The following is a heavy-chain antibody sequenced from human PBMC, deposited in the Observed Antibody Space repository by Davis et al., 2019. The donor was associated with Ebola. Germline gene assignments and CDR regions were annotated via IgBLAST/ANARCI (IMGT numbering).Heavy chain of an antibody. Sequence: MPSETLSLTCAVSGGSISSSSYYWGWIRQPPGKGLEWIGSIYYSGSTYYNPSLKSRVTISVDTSKNQFSLKLSPVTAADTAVYYCARGGEDYDFWSDYRGYHFDFWGRGTLVTVSS. CDR3: ARGGEDYDFWSDYRGYHFDF. V-gene: IGHV4-39*01. D-gene: IGHD3-3*01. J-gene: IGHJ4*02. CDR2: IYYSGST. CDR1: GGSISSSSYY.